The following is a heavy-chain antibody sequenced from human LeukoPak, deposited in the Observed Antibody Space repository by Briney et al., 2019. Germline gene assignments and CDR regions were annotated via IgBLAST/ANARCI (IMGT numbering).Heavy chain of an antibody. CDR2: ISAYNGNT. CDR1: GYTFTSYG. D-gene: IGHD6-13*01. CDR3: ARDSRLPTIAAADSPMNDAFDI. Sequence: GASVKVSCKASGYTFTSYGISWVRQAPGQGLEWMGWISAYNGNTNYAQKVQGRVTMTTDTSTSTAYMELRSLRSDDTAVYYCARDSRLPTIAAADSPMNDAFDIWGQGTMVTVSS. V-gene: IGHV1-18*01. J-gene: IGHJ3*02.